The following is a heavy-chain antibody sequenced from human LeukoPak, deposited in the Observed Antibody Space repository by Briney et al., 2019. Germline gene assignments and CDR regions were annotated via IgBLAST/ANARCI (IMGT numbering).Heavy chain of an antibody. D-gene: IGHD3-10*01. V-gene: IGHV1-8*01. CDR3: ARHWRTYYYGSGSPDY. J-gene: IGHJ4*02. CDR1: GYTFTSCD. CDR2: MNPNSGNT. Sequence: ASVKVSCKASGYTFTSCDINWVRQATGQGLEWMGWMNPNSGNTGYAQKFQGRVTMTRNTSISTAYMELSSLRSEDTAVYYCARHWRTYYYGSGSPDYWGQGTLVTVSS.